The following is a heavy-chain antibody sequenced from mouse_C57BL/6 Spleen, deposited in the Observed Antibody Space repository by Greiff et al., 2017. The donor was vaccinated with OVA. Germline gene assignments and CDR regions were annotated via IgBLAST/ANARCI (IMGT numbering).Heavy chain of an antibody. CDR2: INPSTGGT. V-gene: IGHV1-42*01. CDR3: ARGDIDGYYVRYFDV. J-gene: IGHJ1*03. CDR1: GYSFTGYY. D-gene: IGHD2-3*01. Sequence: EVQLQQSGPELVKPGASVKISCKASGYSFTGYYMNWVKQSPEKSLEWIGEINPSTGGTTYNQKFKAKATLTVDKSSSTAYMQLKSLTSEESAVYYCARGDIDGYYVRYFDVWGTGTTVTVSS.